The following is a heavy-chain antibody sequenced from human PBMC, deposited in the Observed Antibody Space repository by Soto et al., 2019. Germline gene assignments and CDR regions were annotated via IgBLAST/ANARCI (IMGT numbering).Heavy chain of an antibody. D-gene: IGHD1-1*01. CDR1: GFTFSTYA. CDR3: VKGYWKGDV. Sequence: EVQLLESGGGFVQPGGSLRLSCAASGFTFSTYAMNWVRQTQGNGLEWVSAISGSGGSIHYADSVKGRFTISRDNSKNTLYLQMNSLRDEDTAVYHCVKGYWKGDVWGQGTTVTVSS. CDR2: ISGSGGSI. J-gene: IGHJ6*02. V-gene: IGHV3-23*01.